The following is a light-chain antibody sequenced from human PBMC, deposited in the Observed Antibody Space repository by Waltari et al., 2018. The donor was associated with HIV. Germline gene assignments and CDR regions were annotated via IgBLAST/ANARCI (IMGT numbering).Light chain of an antibody. CDR2: DVS. V-gene: IGLV2-14*03. CDR3: NSYTTSSTLHVV. Sequence: QSALTQPASVSGSPGQSITISCTGTSRDVGGYKYVSWYQHHPGKAPKLMIYDVSNRPSGVSNRFSGSKSGNTASLTISGLQAEDEADYYCNSYTTSSTLHVVFGGGTKLTVL. CDR1: SRDVGGYKY. J-gene: IGLJ2*01.